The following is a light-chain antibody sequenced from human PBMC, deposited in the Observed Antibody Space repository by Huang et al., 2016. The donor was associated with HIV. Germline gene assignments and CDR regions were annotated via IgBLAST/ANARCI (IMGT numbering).Light chain of an antibody. CDR3: QQSYYFPRT. V-gene: IGKV1-39*01. J-gene: IGKJ2*01. CDR2: ATS. CDR1: QRIDAY. Sequence: DIQMTHSPSSLSASVGDRVTITCRASQRIDAYLNWYQCKPGRAPKLLIFATSDLQSGVPSRFSGSRSGTTFTLSISNLQPQDFATYFCQQSYYFPRTFGQGTKVEMK.